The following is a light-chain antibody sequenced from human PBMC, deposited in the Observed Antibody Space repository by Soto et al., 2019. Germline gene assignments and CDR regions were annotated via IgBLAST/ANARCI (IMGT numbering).Light chain of an antibody. Sequence: EIVLTQSPATLSLSPGERATLSCRASQSVSSYLAWYQQKPGQAPRLLIYDASNRATGIPARFSGSGSGTDFTLNISSLEPEDFAVYYCQQRSNSPLTFGQGTRLEIK. CDR2: DAS. J-gene: IGKJ5*01. CDR3: QQRSNSPLT. V-gene: IGKV3-11*01. CDR1: QSVSSY.